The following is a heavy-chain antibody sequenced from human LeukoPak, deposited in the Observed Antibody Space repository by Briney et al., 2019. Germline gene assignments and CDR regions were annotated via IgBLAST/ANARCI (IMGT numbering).Heavy chain of an antibody. CDR3: ARGILGKGRITIFGVATSGIYYYMDV. CDR1: GYTFTSYD. CDR2: MNPNSGNT. Sequence: GASVKVSCKASGYTFTSYDINWVRQATGQGLEWMGWMNPNSGNTGYAQKFQGRVTMTRNTSISTAYMELSSLRSEDTAVYYCARGILGKGRITIFGVATSGIYYYMDVWGKGTTVTVSS. V-gene: IGHV1-8*01. J-gene: IGHJ6*03. D-gene: IGHD3-3*01.